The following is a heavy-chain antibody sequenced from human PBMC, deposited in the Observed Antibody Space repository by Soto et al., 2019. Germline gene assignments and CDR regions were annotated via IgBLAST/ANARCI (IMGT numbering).Heavy chain of an antibody. CDR2: IIPIFGTA. J-gene: IGHJ6*02. CDR3: ARDPPAAAFRWYYGMDV. D-gene: IGHD2-2*01. CDR1: GGTFSSYA. Sequence: QVQLVQSGAEVKKPGSSVKVSCKASGGTFSSYAISWVRQAPGQGLEWMGGIIPIFGTANYAQKFQGRVTITADESTSTAYMELSSLRSEDTAVYYCARDPPAAAFRWYYGMDVWGQGTTVTVSS. V-gene: IGHV1-69*12.